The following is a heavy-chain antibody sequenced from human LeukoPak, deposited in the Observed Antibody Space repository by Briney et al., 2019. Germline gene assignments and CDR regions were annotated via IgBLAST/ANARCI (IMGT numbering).Heavy chain of an antibody. CDR2: INHSGST. V-gene: IGHV4-34*01. D-gene: IGHD2-21*02. J-gene: IGHJ4*02. CDR3: ASWVTALRRGY. CDR1: GGSFNDYY. Sequence: SETLSLTCAVYGGSFNDYYWNWIRQPPGKGLEWIGEINHSGSTNYNPSLKSRVTISADTSKNQFSLKLSSATAADTAVYYCASWVTALRRGYWGQGTLVTVSS.